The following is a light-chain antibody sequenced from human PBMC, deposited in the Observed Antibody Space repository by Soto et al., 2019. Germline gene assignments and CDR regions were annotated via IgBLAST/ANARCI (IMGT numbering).Light chain of an antibody. CDR1: QGIRND. J-gene: IGKJ4*01. V-gene: IGKV1-6*01. Sequence: AIQMTQSPSSLFASVGDRVTITCRASQGIRNDLAWYQQKPGKAPNLLIYAASHLQSGVPSRFSGSGSGTDFTLIISSLQPEDFATYYCLQDYSYPLTFGGGTKVDIK. CDR2: AAS. CDR3: LQDYSYPLT.